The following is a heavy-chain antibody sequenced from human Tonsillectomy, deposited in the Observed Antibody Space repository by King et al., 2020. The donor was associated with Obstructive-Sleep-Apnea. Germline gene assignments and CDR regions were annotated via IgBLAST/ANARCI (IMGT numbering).Heavy chain of an antibody. D-gene: IGHD6-13*01. J-gene: IGHJ4*02. CDR2: IYYSGST. V-gene: IGHV4-31*03. CDR3: ARGLGSSWKAAGFDS. Sequence: VQLQESGPGLVKPSQTLSLTCTVSGGSISSGGYYWSWIRQHPGKGLEWIGYIYYSGSTYYNPSLRSRVTISVYTSKNQFSLKLTSVTAADTAVYYCARGLGSSWKAAGFDSWGQGTLVTVSS. CDR1: GGSISSGGYY.